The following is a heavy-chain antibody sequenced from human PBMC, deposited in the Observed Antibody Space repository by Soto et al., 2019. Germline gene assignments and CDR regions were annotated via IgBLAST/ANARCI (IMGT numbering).Heavy chain of an antibody. CDR1: GGSISSYY. V-gene: IGHV4-59*01. CDR2: IYYSGST. CDR3: ARAQYDFFRYGMDV. J-gene: IGHJ6*02. D-gene: IGHD3-3*01. Sequence: SETLSLTCTVSGGSISSYYWSWIRQPPGKGLEWIGYIYYSGSTNYNPSLKSRVTISVDTSKNQFSLKLSSVTAADTAVYYCARAQYDFFRYGMDVWGQGTTVTVS.